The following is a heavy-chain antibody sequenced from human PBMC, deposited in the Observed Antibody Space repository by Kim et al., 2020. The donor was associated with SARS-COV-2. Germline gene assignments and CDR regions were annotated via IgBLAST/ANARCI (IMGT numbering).Heavy chain of an antibody. V-gene: IGHV1-2*02. CDR3: ARPPGHDYSTDY. CDR1: GYTFTGYY. CDR2: INPNSGGT. D-gene: IGHD4-4*01. Sequence: ASVKVSCKASGYTFTGYYMHWVRQAPGQGLEWMGWINPNSGGTNYAQKFQGRVTMTRDTSISTAYMELSRLRSDDTAVYYCARPPGHDYSTDYWGQGTLVTVSS. J-gene: IGHJ4*02.